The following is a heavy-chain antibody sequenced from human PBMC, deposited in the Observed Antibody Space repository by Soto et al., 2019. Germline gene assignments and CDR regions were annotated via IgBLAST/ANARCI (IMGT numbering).Heavy chain of an antibody. D-gene: IGHD5-12*01. V-gene: IGHV1-69*13. J-gene: IGHJ6*02. Sequence: ASVKVSCKASGGTFSSHAISWVRQAPGQGLEWMGGIIPIFGTANYAQKFQGRVTITADGSTSTAYMELSSLRSEDTAVYYCAREGSGYDSKTSYYYYGMDVWGQGTTVTVSS. CDR3: AREGSGYDSKTSYYYYGMDV. CDR1: GGTFSSHA. CDR2: IIPIFGTA.